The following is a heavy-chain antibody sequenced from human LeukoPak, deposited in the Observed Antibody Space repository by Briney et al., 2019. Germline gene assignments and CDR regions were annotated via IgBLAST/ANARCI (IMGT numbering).Heavy chain of an antibody. J-gene: IGHJ4*02. D-gene: IGHD2-15*01. CDR2: TCQRSKWYN. CDR3: AREDCSGGSCYGGFDC. Sequence: SQTLSLTCAISGDSLSSNSAACNWGSQSPSRGLEWLGRTCQRSKWYNDYALSVKSRITINPGTSKNQFSLQLNSVPPEDTAVYYCAREDCSGGSCYGGFDCWGQGTLVTVSS. CDR1: GDSLSSNSAA. V-gene: IGHV6-1*01.